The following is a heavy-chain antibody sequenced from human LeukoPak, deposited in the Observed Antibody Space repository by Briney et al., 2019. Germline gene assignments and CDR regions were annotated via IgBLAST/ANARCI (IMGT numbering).Heavy chain of an antibody. CDR3: ARYDSDNAMLDY. D-gene: IGHD3-22*01. CDR1: GGSLSSSSSSY. CDR2: MNYGGSS. V-gene: IGHV4-39*01. J-gene: IGHJ4*02. Sequence: SETLSLTCTVSGGSLSSSSSSYWGWIRQPPGKGLEWIGSMNYGGSSHYNPSLKSRVTISVDTSKKQFSLKPTSVTAADTAVYYCARYDSDNAMLDYWGQGTLVTVSS.